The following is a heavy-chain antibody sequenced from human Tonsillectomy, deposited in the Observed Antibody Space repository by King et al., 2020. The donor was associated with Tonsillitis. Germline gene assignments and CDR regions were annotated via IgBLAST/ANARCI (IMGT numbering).Heavy chain of an antibody. CDR2: INPNSGGT. Sequence: QLVQSGAEVKKPGASVKGSCKASGYTFTGYYMHWVRQAPGQGLEWMGWINPNSGGTNYAQKFQGRVTMTRDTSMSTAYMDLSRLRSDDTAVYYCARADSSSWEHFEYWGQGTLVTVSS. V-gene: IGHV1-2*02. D-gene: IGHD6-13*01. J-gene: IGHJ4*02. CDR3: ARADSSSWEHFEY. CDR1: GYTFTGYY.